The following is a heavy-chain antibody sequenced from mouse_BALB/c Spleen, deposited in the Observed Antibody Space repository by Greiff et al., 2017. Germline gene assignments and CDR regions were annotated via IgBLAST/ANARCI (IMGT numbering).Heavy chain of an antibody. Sequence: EVKLVESGGGLVQPGGSLKLSCAASGFTFSSYGMSWVRQTPDKRLELVATINSNGGSTYYPDSVKGRFTISRDNAKNTLYLQMSSLTSEDTAMYYCARDDYGSSYLWFAYWGQGTLVTVSA. J-gene: IGHJ3*01. D-gene: IGHD1-1*01. V-gene: IGHV5-6-3*01. CDR2: INSNGGST. CDR1: GFTFSSYG. CDR3: ARDDYGSSYLWFAY.